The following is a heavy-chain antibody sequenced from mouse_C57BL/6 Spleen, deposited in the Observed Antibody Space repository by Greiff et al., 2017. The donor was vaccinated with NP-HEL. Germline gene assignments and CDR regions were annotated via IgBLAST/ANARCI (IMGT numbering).Heavy chain of an antibody. J-gene: IGHJ4*01. D-gene: IGHD1-1*01. V-gene: IGHV1-64*01. CDR2: IHPNSGST. CDR3: ANEDYYGSSYAKDY. Sequence: VQLQQPGAELVKPGASVKLSCKASGYTFTSYWMHWVKQRPGQGLEWIGMIHPNSGSTNYNEKFKSKATLTVDKSSSTAYMQLSSLTSEASADYYGANEDYYGSSYAKDYWGQGTSVTVSS. CDR1: GYTFTSYW.